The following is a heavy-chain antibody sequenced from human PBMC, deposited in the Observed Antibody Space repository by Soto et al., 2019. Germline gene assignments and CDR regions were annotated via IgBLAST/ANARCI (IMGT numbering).Heavy chain of an antibody. CDR2: ISYDGSNK. D-gene: IGHD1-26*01. CDR3: AKNRNEWAQLDY. Sequence: QVQLVESGGGVVQPGRSLRLSCAASGFTFSSYGMHWVRQAPGKGLERVAGISYDGSNKYYADSVKGRFTISRDNSKNTLYTQMSSLIAEDTAVYYCAKNRNEWAQLDYWGQGTLVTVPS. J-gene: IGHJ4*02. V-gene: IGHV3-30*18. CDR1: GFTFSSYG.